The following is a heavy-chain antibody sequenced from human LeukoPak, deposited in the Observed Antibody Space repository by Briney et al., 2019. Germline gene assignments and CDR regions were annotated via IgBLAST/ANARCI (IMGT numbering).Heavy chain of an antibody. J-gene: IGHJ4*02. Sequence: PGGSLRLSCAASGFTFSNCAMSWVRQAPGKRREWVSEISGSGGSTYYADPVKGRFTISRDNSKNTLFLQMNSLRVEDTAVYYCAKEDWDSTFDYWGQGTLVTVSS. CDR1: GFTFSNCA. V-gene: IGHV3-23*01. CDR3: AKEDWDSTFDY. CDR2: ISGSGGST. D-gene: IGHD2-21*01.